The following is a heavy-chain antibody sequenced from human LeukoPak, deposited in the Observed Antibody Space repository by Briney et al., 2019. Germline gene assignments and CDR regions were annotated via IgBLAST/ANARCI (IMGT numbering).Heavy chain of an antibody. CDR3: ARDPYSVSYGAFDI. CDR2: INQDGSDT. J-gene: IGHJ3*02. Sequence: GGSLRLSCTASTFTLSTSWMTWVRQAPRRGLEWVANINQDGSDTQYVDSVKGRFTISRDIAKNSVHLQMNSLRVEDTAMYYCARDPYSVSYGAFDIWGQGTMVTVSS. D-gene: IGHD1-26*01. CDR1: TFTLSTSW. V-gene: IGHV3-7*05.